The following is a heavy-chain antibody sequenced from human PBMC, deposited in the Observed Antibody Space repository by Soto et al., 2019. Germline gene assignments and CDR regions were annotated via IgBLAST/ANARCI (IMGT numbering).Heavy chain of an antibody. CDR1: GFTFSSYA. Sequence: GGSLRLSCAASGFTFSSYAMHWVRQAPGKGLEWVAVISYDGSNKYYADSVKGRFTISRDNSKNTLYLQMNSLRAEDTAVYYCARENYYDSSGYLCHFDYWGQGTLVTVSS. J-gene: IGHJ4*02. V-gene: IGHV3-30-3*01. CDR2: ISYDGSNK. CDR3: ARENYYDSSGYLCHFDY. D-gene: IGHD3-22*01.